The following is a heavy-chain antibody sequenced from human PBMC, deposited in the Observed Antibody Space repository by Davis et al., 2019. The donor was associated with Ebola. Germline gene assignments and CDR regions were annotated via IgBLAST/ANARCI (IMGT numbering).Heavy chain of an antibody. V-gene: IGHV4-38-2*02. D-gene: IGHD4-17*01. Sequence: SETLSLTCTVSGYSISSGYYWGWIRQPPGKGLEWIGRIYHSGSTYYNPSLKSRVTISVDTSKNQFSLKLSSVTAADTAVYYCARPLNDYGDYWYFDLWGRGTLVTVSS. CDR2: IYHSGST. CDR3: ARPLNDYGDYWYFDL. CDR1: GYSISSGYY. J-gene: IGHJ2*01.